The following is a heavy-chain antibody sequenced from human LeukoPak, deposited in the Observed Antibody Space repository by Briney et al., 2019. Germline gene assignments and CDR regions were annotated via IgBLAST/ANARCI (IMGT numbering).Heavy chain of an antibody. V-gene: IGHV3-21*01. J-gene: IGHJ4*02. CDR1: GFTFSSYA. D-gene: IGHD4-23*01. CDR2: ISSSSSYI. Sequence: GGSLRLSCAASGFTFSSYAMSWVRQAPGKGLEWVSSISSSSSYIYYADSVKGRFTISRDNAKNSLYLQMNSLRAEDTAVYYCARDDEGGGQNNNFDYWGQGTLVTVSS. CDR3: ARDDEGGGQNNNFDY.